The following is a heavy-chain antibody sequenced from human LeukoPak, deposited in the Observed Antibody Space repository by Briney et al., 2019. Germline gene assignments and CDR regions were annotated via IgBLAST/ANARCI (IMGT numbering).Heavy chain of an antibody. D-gene: IGHD3-10*01. Sequence: PSETLSLTCTVSSGSISSYYWSWIRQPPGKGLEWIGYIYYSGSSNYNPSLKSRVTMSVDTSKKQFSLRVSSATAADTAVYYCARTEYYFDHWGQGTLVTVSS. CDR1: SGSISSYY. CDR3: ARTEYYFDH. J-gene: IGHJ4*02. CDR2: IYYSGSS. V-gene: IGHV4-59*01.